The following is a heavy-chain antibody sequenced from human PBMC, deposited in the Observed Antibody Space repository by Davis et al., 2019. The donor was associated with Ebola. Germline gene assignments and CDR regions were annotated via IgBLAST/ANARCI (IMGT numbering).Heavy chain of an antibody. CDR2: ISWNSGSI. D-gene: IGHD3-22*01. V-gene: IGHV3-9*01. CDR3: AKGLTTGPFDY. J-gene: IGHJ4*02. Sequence: PGGFLRLSCAAPGFTFDDYAMHWVRQAPGKGLEWVSGISWNSGSIGYADSVKGRFTISRDNAKNSLYLQMNSLRAEDTALYYCAKGLTTGPFDYWGQGTLVTVSS. CDR1: GFTFDDYA.